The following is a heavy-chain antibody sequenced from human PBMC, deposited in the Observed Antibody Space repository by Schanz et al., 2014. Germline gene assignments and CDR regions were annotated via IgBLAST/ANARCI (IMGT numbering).Heavy chain of an antibody. CDR2: ISGSSRTI. CDR1: GFGFSSYS. D-gene: IGHD3-16*01. CDR3: TRVTISPGGHGLDV. Sequence: EVQLVESGGGLIQPGGSLRLSCAASGFGFSSYSMNWVRQAPGKGLEWVSYISGSSRTIYYADSMKGRFTISRDNAENALYLQMNSLRAEDTGLYYCTRVTISPGGHGLDVWGQGTTVTVSS. V-gene: IGHV3-48*01. J-gene: IGHJ6*02.